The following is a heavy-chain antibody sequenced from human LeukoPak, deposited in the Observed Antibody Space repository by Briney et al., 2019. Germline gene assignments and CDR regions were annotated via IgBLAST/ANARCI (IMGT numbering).Heavy chain of an antibody. CDR1: GFNFRNYG. V-gene: IGHV3-33*01. CDR3: ARTYSVSYNSGWYTLFAGFDN. CDR2: IWYDGSNK. D-gene: IGHD6-19*01. Sequence: GGSLRLSCAASGFNFRNYGMHWVRQAPGKGLEWVAVIWYDGSNKYFADSVKGRFTISRDNSKNTLYLQMNSLRAEDTAVYYCARTYSVSYNSGWYTLFAGFDNWGQGTLVTVSS. J-gene: IGHJ4*02.